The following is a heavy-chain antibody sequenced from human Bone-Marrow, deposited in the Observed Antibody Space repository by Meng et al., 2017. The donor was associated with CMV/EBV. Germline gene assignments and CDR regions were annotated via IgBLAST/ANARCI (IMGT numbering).Heavy chain of an antibody. CDR2: INHSGST. Sequence: HVQLQQWGAGLLKPSETLSLTCAVYGGSFSGYYWSWIRQPPGKGLEWIGEINHSGSTNYNPSLKSRVTISVDTSKNQFSLKLSSVTAADTAVYYCARGRTAAGATTTTFDYWGQGTLVTVSS. V-gene: IGHV4-34*01. J-gene: IGHJ4*02. CDR1: GGSFSGYY. CDR3: ARGRTAAGATTTTFDY. D-gene: IGHD6-13*01.